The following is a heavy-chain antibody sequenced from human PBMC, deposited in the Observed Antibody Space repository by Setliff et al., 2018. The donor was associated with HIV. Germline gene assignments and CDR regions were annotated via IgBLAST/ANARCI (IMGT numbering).Heavy chain of an antibody. Sequence: GGSLRLSCAASGLLVSRNYINWVRQAPGKGLEWVSIIHSGGDTHYADSVKGRFTISRVNSKSTLYLQMDSLRAEDTAVYYCARGYYYDTSAPGFDYWGQGTLVTVSS. J-gene: IGHJ4*02. CDR1: GLLVSRNY. D-gene: IGHD3-22*01. V-gene: IGHV3-66*01. CDR2: IHSGGDT. CDR3: ARGYYYDTSAPGFDY.